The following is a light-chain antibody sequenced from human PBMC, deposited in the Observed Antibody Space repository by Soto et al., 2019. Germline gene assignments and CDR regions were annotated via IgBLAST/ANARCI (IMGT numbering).Light chain of an antibody. CDR1: QGISNY. CDR3: QKYNSALWT. CDR2: AAS. Sequence: DIQMTQSPSSLSASVGDRVTITCRASQGISNYLAWYQQKPGKVPKLLIYAASTLQSGVPSRFSGSGSGTEFTLTISSLQPEDVASYYCQKYNSALWTFGHRTKVEIK. V-gene: IGKV1-27*01. J-gene: IGKJ1*01.